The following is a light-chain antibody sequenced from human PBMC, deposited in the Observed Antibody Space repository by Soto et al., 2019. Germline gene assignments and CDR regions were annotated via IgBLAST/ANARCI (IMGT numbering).Light chain of an antibody. V-gene: IGKV3-20*01. Sequence: ELVFTESQHKIRMSPGKRTTHSSRASQSVSSSYLAWYQQKPGQAPRLLIYGASSRATGIPDRFSGSGSGTDFTLTISRLEPEDFAVYYCQQYGSFSLTFGGGTKVDIK. J-gene: IGKJ4*01. CDR1: QSVSSSY. CDR2: GAS. CDR3: QQYGSFSLT.